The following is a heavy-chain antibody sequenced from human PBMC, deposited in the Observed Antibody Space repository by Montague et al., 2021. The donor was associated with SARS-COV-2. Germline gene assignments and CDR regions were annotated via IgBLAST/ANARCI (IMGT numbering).Heavy chain of an antibody. D-gene: IGHD3-3*01. CDR3: ATLPSSITIFGVVQGYYFDD. CDR1: GDSISSYY. Sequence: SETLSLTCTVSGDSISSYYWSWIRQPPGKGLEWIGYIYYSGSTNYNPSLKSRVTISVDTSKNQFSLKLSSVTAADTAVYYCATLPSSITIFGVVQGYYFDDWGQGTLVTVSS. V-gene: IGHV4-59*08. CDR2: IYYSGST. J-gene: IGHJ4*02.